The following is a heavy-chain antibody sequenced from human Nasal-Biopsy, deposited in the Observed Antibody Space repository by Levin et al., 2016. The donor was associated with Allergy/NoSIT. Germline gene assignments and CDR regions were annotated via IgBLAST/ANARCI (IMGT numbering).Heavy chain of an antibody. J-gene: IGHJ5*02. CDR2: INPDATKT. CDR3: VRGTLSAAGLDH. CDR1: GFVFSDHW. V-gene: IGHV3-74*01. Sequence: GESLKISCAASGFVFSDHWAHWVRQVPGEGLVWVSDINPDATKTAYADSVRGRFTISRDNAKNTLYLQMNSLRAEDTAVFYCVRGTLSAAGLDHWGQGTLVTVSS. D-gene: IGHD6-13*01.